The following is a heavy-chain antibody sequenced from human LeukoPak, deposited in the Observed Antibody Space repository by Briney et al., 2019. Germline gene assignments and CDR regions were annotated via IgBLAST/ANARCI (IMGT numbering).Heavy chain of an antibody. CDR2: INPNSGGT. Sequence: GASVKVSCKASGYTFTGYYMHWVRQAPGQGLEWMGWINPNSGGTNYAQKFQGRVTMTRDTSTSTVYMELSSLRSEDTAVYYCAGQLELGAYWSDPWGQGTLVTVSS. D-gene: IGHD1-1*01. CDR1: GYTFTGYY. CDR3: AGQLELGAYWSDP. J-gene: IGHJ5*02. V-gene: IGHV1-2*02.